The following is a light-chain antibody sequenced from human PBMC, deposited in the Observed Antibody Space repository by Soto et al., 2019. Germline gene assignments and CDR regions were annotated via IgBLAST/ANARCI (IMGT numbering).Light chain of an antibody. V-gene: IGKV1-13*02. CDR3: QQVNSYPVT. J-gene: IGKJ5*01. Sequence: AIQVTQSPSSLSASVGDRVTITCLASQDIRGALAWYQQKPGKPPKLLIYDVSTLENGVPSRFSGDSSGTQFTLTISGLQPEDFGTYYCQQVNSYPVTFGHGTRLDIK. CDR1: QDIRGA. CDR2: DVS.